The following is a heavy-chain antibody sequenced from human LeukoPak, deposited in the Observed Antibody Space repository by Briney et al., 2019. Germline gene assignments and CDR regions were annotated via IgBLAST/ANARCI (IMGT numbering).Heavy chain of an antibody. CDR2: IYYSGGT. D-gene: IGHD6-13*01. V-gene: IGHV4-59*08. J-gene: IGHJ4*02. Sequence: SETLSLTCTVSGGSINGHWWSWIRQPPGKGLEWIGYIYYSGGTNYNPSLKSRVSISVDTSKNQFSLNLNSVTAADTAVYYCAGLHFAAAEEFGGWGQGTLVTVSS. CDR1: GGSINGHW. CDR3: AGLHFAAAEEFGG.